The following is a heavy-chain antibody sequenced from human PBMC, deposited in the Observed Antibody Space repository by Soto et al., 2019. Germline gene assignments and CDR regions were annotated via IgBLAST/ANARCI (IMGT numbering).Heavy chain of an antibody. CDR2: IIPIFGTA. CDR1: GYTFTGYY. Sequence: ASLKVSCKASGYTFTGYYIQWVRQAPGQGLEWMGGIIPIFGTANYAQQFQGRVTITADESTSTAYMELSSLRSEDTAVYYCARAGYCSSTSCYIFWFDPWGQGTLVTVSS. V-gene: IGHV1-69*13. D-gene: IGHD2-2*02. J-gene: IGHJ5*02. CDR3: ARAGYCSSTSCYIFWFDP.